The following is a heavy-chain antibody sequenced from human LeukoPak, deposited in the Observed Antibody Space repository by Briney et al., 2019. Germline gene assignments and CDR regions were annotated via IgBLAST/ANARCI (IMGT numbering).Heavy chain of an antibody. V-gene: IGHV1-18*01. CDR1: GYTLTSYG. Sequence: ASVKVSCKASGYTLTSYGISWVRQAPGQGLEWMGWISAYNGNTNYAQKLQGRVTMTTDTSTSTAYMELRSLRSDDTAVYYCARTITMIVVIRQYYYGMDVWGQGTTVTDSS. D-gene: IGHD3-22*01. CDR3: ARTITMIVVIRQYYYGMDV. CDR2: ISAYNGNT. J-gene: IGHJ6*02.